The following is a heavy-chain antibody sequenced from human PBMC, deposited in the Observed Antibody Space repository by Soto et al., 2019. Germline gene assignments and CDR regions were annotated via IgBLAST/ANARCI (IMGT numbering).Heavy chain of an antibody. CDR3: ARGRLGYGSGRARDY. D-gene: IGHD3-10*01. CDR1: GYTFTGYY. CDR2: INPSSGGT. Sequence: APVKVSFKSSGYTFTGYYMHLVRQAPGQGLEWMGWINPSSGGTNYAQKFQGRVTMTRDTSISTAYMELSRLRSDDTAVYYCARGRLGYGSGRARDYWGQGTMVTVS. V-gene: IGHV1-2*02. J-gene: IGHJ4*02.